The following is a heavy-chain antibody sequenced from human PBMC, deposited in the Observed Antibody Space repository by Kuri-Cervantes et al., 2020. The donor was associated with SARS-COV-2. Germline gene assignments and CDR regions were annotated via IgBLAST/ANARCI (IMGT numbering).Heavy chain of an antibody. D-gene: IGHD2-15*01. CDR1: GYTFTGYY. Sequence: ASVKVSCKASGYTFTGYYMHWARQAPGQGLEWMGRINPNSGGTNYAQKFQGRVTMTRDTSISTAYMELSRLRSDDTAVYYCARDLYSHRRDIVVVVAEPQLPSVWGQGTLVTVSS. V-gene: IGHV1-2*06. CDR2: INPNSGGT. J-gene: IGHJ4*02. CDR3: ARDLYSHRRDIVVVVAEPQLPSV.